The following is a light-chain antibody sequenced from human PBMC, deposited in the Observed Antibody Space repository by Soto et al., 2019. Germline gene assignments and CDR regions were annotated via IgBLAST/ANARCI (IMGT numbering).Light chain of an antibody. CDR1: QSVSNNY. J-gene: IGKJ1*01. CDR2: GAS. V-gene: IGKV3-20*01. Sequence: EIVMTQSQATLSVSPGERATLSCRASQSVSNNYLAWYQHKPGQAPRLLIYGASSRATGIPDRFSGSGSGTDFTLTIGRLEPEDFAVYYCQHYGSSPRTFGQGTKVDIK. CDR3: QHYGSSPRT.